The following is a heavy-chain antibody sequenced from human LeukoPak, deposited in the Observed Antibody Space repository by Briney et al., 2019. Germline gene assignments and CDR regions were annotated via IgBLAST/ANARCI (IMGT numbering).Heavy chain of an antibody. J-gene: IGHJ4*02. V-gene: IGHV1-69-2*01. CDR3: ATDGGSGSYDY. CDR1: GYTLTDYY. Sequence: ASVKISCKVSGYTLTDYYMHWAQQAPGKGLEWMGLVDPEDGETIYAEKFQGRVTITADTSTDTAYMELSSLRSEDTAVYYCATDGGSGSYDYWGQGTLVTVSS. CDR2: VDPEDGET. D-gene: IGHD3-10*01.